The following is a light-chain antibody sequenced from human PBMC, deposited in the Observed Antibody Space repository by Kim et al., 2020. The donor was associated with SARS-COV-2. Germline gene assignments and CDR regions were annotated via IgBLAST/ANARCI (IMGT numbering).Light chain of an antibody. CDR2: TAS. CDR3: QQTSSAPRT. CDR1: QDISRY. V-gene: IGKV1-39*01. Sequence: DIQMTQSPSSLSASVGDRVTITCRASQDISRYLNWYQQKPGKAPKLLIYTASSLQSGVPSRFTGSGSETDFTLTITSLQPEDFATYSCQQTSSAPRTFGQGTKVDIK. J-gene: IGKJ1*01.